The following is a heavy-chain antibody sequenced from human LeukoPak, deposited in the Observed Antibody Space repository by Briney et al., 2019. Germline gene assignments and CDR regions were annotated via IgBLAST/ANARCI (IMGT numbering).Heavy chain of an antibody. CDR1: GFTFSSYA. D-gene: IGHD5-24*01. CDR3: AKDGYNWGYYYMDV. CDR2: ISGSGGST. Sequence: PGGSLRLSCAASGFTFSSYAMSWVRQAPGKGLEWVSAISGSGGSTYYADSVKGRFTISRDNSKNTLYLQMNSLRAEDTAVYYCAKDGYNWGYYYMDVWGKGTTVTVSS. J-gene: IGHJ6*03. V-gene: IGHV3-23*01.